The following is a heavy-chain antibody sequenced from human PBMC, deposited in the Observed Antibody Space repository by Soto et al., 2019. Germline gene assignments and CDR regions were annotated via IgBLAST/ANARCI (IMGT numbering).Heavy chain of an antibody. V-gene: IGHV4-39*01. CDR3: ARTRGYSYGKYDY. D-gene: IGHD5-18*01. CDR1: GGSISSSSYY. J-gene: IGHJ4*02. Sequence: SETLSLTCTVSGGSISSSSYYWGWIRQPPGKGLEWIGSIYYSGSTYYNPSLKSRVTISVDTSKNQFSLKLSSVTAADTAVYYCARTRGYSYGKYDYWGQGTLVTVSS. CDR2: IYYSGST.